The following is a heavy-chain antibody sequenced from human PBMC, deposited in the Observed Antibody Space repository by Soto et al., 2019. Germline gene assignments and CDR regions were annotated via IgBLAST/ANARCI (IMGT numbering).Heavy chain of an antibody. V-gene: IGHV1-69*01. CDR3: ARGVVGIVVVTSCKPYWYFDF. D-gene: IGHD2-21*02. J-gene: IGHJ2*01. CDR1: GGTCSSYA. CDR2: IIPIFGTA. Sequence: QVQLVQSGAEVKKPGSSVKVSCKASGGTCSSYAISWVRQAPGQGLEWMGGIIPIFGTANYAQKVQGRVTITADAAKSTAYMELSSLRSEDTAVYYCARGVVGIVVVTSCKPYWYFDFWGRGTLVTVSS.